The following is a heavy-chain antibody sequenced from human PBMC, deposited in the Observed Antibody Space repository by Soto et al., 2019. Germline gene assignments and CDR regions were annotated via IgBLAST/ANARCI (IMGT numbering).Heavy chain of an antibody. Sequence: PGESLKISCKGSGYNFSGYWIGWVRQMSGKGLEWMGIIYPGDSDTRYSPSFKGQIIISADRSISTAYLQWSSLKASDTAMYYCARGINGISHPYHFDSWGQGTLVTVSS. J-gene: IGHJ4*02. D-gene: IGHD1-20*01. CDR1: GYNFSGYW. V-gene: IGHV5-51*01. CDR2: IYPGDSDT. CDR3: ARGINGISHPYHFDS.